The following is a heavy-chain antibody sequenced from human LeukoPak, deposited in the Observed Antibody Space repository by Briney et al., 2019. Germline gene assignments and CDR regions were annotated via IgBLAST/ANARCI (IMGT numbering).Heavy chain of an antibody. Sequence: GGSLRLSCAASGFTFNNYWMHWVRQAPGKGLEWVSRIRSDGRSTSYADSVKGRFTISRDNAKSMLYLQMNTVRAEDSALYYCARVISDLLDFDFDYWGQGTLVTVSS. J-gene: IGHJ4*02. CDR1: GFTFNNYW. V-gene: IGHV3-74*01. D-gene: IGHD3-16*01. CDR2: IRSDGRST. CDR3: ARVISDLLDFDFDY.